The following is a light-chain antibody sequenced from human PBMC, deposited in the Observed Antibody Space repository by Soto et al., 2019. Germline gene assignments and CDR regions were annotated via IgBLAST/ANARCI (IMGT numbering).Light chain of an antibody. CDR2: GAS. J-gene: IGKJ1*01. Sequence: VLTQSPGTLSLSPGERATLSCRASQSVSSSYLAWYQQKPGQAPRLLIFGASRRTTGIPDRFSGSGSGTDFTLTISRLEPEDFAVYYCQQYGSSPWTFGQGTKVEIK. CDR1: QSVSSSY. CDR3: QQYGSSPWT. V-gene: IGKV3-20*01.